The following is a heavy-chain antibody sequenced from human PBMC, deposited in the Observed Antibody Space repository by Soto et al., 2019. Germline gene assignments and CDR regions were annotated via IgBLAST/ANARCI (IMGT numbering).Heavy chain of an antibody. CDR1: GYTFTSYA. D-gene: IGHD1-7*01. CDR3: AIGVTGTTNWFDP. Sequence: QVQLVQSGAEVKKPGASVKVSCKASGYTFTSYAMHWVRQAPGQRLEWMGWINAGNGNTKYSQKFQGRVTITRDTSASTAYMELSSLRSEDTAVYYFAIGVTGTTNWFDPWGQGTLVTVSS. J-gene: IGHJ5*02. CDR2: INAGNGNT. V-gene: IGHV1-3*01.